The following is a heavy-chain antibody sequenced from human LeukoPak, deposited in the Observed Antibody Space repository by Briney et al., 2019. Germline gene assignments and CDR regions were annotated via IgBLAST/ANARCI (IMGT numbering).Heavy chain of an antibody. CDR2: ISSSSSYI. D-gene: IGHD3-10*01. V-gene: IGHV3-21*01. CDR1: GFTFSSYS. Sequence: GGSLRLSCAASGFTFSSYSMNWVRQAPGKGLEWVSSISSSSSYIYYADSVKGRFTISRDNAKNSLYLQMNSLRAEDTAVCYCASNKVRGVIILGYYYDMDVWGQGTTVTVSS. J-gene: IGHJ6*02. CDR3: ASNKVRGVIILGYYYDMDV.